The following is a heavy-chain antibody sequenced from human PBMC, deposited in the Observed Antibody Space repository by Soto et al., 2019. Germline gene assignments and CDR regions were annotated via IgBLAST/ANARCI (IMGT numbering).Heavy chain of an antibody. V-gene: IGHV4-39*01. D-gene: IGHD4-17*01. Sequence: QLQLKESGPGLVKPSETLSLTCTVSGGSISSAYYNWVWIRQTPGKGLEWIASVYYSGTTYHNPSLKSRVTISVDTSKNQFSLKLTSVTAADTAVYYCATFYGGNSAAALWGQGNLVTVAS. CDR1: GGSISSAYYN. CDR2: VYYSGTT. J-gene: IGHJ4*02. CDR3: ATFYGGNSAAAL.